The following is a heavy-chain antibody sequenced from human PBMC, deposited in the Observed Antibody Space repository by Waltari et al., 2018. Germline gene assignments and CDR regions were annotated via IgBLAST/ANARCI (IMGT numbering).Heavy chain of an antibody. D-gene: IGHD3-9*01. V-gene: IGHV4-39*01. CDR3: ARLSYHIVTGYGWFDP. J-gene: IGHJ5*02. CDR1: GGPMSSESYY. Sequence: QLQLQESGPGLVKPSETLSLTCTVSGGPMSSESYYWGWIRQPPGKGLEWIGIISYSGSTYYNPSLKSRVTISVDTSKNQFSLKLSSVTAADTAVYYCARLSYHIVTGYGWFDPWGLGTLVTVSS. CDR2: ISYSGST.